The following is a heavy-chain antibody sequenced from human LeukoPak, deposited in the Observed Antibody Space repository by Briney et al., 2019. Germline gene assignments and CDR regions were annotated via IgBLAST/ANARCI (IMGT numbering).Heavy chain of an antibody. CDR3: ARALPMTTVVY. V-gene: IGHV3-21*01. D-gene: IGHD4-17*01. Sequence: GGSLRLSCAASGFTFSSCSMNWVRQAPGKGLEWVSSISSSSSYIYYADSVKGRFTISRDNAKNSLYLQMNSLRAEDTAVYYCARALPMTTVVYWGQGTLVTVSS. CDR1: GFTFSSCS. CDR2: ISSSSSYI. J-gene: IGHJ4*02.